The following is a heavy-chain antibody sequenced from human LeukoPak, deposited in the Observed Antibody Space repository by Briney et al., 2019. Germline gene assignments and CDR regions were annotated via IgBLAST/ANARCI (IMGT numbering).Heavy chain of an antibody. D-gene: IGHD6-6*01. CDR1: GYTFTSYD. CDR3: ARDHSSSGSKPDAFDI. Sequence: ASVTVSFTASGYTFTSYDISWVRQAPGQGLEWMGGIIPIFGTANYAQKFQGRVTITADESTSTAYMELSSLRSEDTAVYYCARDHSSSGSKPDAFDIWGQGTMVTVSS. J-gene: IGHJ3*02. V-gene: IGHV1-69*13. CDR2: IIPIFGTA.